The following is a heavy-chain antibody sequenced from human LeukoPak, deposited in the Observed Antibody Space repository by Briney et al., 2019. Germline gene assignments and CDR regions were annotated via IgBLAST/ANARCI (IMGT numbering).Heavy chain of an antibody. J-gene: IGHJ4*02. D-gene: IGHD3-9*01. CDR2: ITGSGGNT. CDR1: GLTFSNYA. CDR3: AKWGDYDVLTGYYVSDY. Sequence: ASLRLSCAASGLTFSNYAMSWVRQAPGKGLEWVSAITGSGGNTYYADSVKGRFTISRDNSKNTVFLQMNSLRAEDTAVYYCAKWGDYDVLTGYYVSDYWGQGTLVTVSS. V-gene: IGHV3-23*01.